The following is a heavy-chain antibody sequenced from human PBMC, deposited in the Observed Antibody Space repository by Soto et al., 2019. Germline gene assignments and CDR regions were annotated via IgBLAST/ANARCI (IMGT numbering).Heavy chain of an antibody. J-gene: IGHJ6*02. V-gene: IGHV6-1*01. CDR3: ARDPAEQWLYENYYVMDV. Sequence: SQTLSLTCAISGDSVSSNSAAWNWIRQSPSRGLEWLGRTYYRSKWYNDYAVSVKSRITINPDTSKSQFSLQLNSVTPEDTAVYYCARDPAEQWLYENYYVMDVWGQGTTVTVSS. CDR2: TYYRSKWYN. CDR1: GDSVSSNSAA. D-gene: IGHD6-19*01.